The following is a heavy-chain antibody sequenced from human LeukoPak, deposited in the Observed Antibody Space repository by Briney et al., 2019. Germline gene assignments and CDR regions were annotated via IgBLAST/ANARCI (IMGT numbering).Heavy chain of an antibody. CDR3: ARDFEGTGFDP. Sequence: SETLSLTCTVSGGSISSYYWSWIRQPPGKGLEWIGYIYYSGSTNYNPSLKSRVTISVDTSKNQFSLKLSSVTAADTAVYYCARDFEGTGFDPWGQGTLVTVSS. CDR1: GGSISSYY. V-gene: IGHV4-59*01. D-gene: IGHD3-9*01. J-gene: IGHJ5*02. CDR2: IYYSGST.